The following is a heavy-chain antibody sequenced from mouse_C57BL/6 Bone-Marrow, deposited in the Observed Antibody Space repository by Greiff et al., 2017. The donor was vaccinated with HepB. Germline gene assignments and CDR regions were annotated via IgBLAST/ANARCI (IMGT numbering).Heavy chain of an antibody. CDR1: GYTFTGYW. CDR2: ILPGSGST. J-gene: IGHJ3*01. CDR3: ASQGDSFNWAWFAY. Sequence: QVQLQQSGAELMKPGASVKLSCKATGYTFTGYWIEWVKQRPGHGLEWIGEILPGSGSTNYNEKFKGKATFTADTSSNTAYIQLSSLTTEDSAIYYCASQGDSFNWAWFAYWGQGTLVTVSA. D-gene: IGHD4-1*02. V-gene: IGHV1-9*01.